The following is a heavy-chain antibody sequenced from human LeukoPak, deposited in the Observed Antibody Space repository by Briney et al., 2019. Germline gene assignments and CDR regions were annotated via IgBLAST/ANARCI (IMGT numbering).Heavy chain of an antibody. V-gene: IGHV3-7*01. CDR2: IKQDGSEK. CDR1: GFTFSSYW. D-gene: IGHD3-3*01. CDR3: ARDSGAEYDFWSGYYGTYYYYYMDV. J-gene: IGHJ6*03. Sequence: PGGSLRLSCAASGFTFSSYWMSWVRQAPGKGLEWVANIKQDGSEKYYVDSVKGRFTISRDNAKNSLYLQMNSLRAEDTAVYYCARDSGAEYDFWSGYYGTYYYYYMDVWGKGTTVTVSS.